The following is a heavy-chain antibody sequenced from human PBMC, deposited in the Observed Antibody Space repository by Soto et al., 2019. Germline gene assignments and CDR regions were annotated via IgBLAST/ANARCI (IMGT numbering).Heavy chain of an antibody. V-gene: IGHV3-23*01. CDR3: AKVVYGDSTVTTTLDY. Sequence: EVQLLESGGGLVQPGGSLRLSCAASGFTFSSYAMSWVRQAPGKGLEWVSAISGSGGSTYYADSVKGRFTISRDNSKNPLYLQMNTLRADDTAVYYCAKVVYGDSTVTTTLDYWGQGTLVTVSS. CDR2: ISGSGGST. CDR1: GFTFSSYA. J-gene: IGHJ4*02. D-gene: IGHD4-17*01.